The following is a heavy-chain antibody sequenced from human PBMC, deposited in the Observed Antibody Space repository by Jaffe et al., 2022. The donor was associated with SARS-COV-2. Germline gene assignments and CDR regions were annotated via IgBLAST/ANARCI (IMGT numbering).Heavy chain of an antibody. Sequence: EVQLVESGGGLVQPGGSLRLSCAASGFTFSGHWMHWVRQAPGKGLVWVSHINTGGSITSYAGSVKGRFTISRDNAENTLFLQMNSLRADDTAVYYCARSSFYQMDVWGQGTTVTVSS. CDR1: GFTFSGHW. J-gene: IGHJ6*02. V-gene: IGHV3-74*01. D-gene: IGHD2-2*01. CDR2: INTGGSIT. CDR3: ARSSFYQMDV.